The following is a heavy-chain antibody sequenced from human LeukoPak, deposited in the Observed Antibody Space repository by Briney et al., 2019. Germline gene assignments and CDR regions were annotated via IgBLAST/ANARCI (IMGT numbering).Heavy chain of an antibody. Sequence: SVKVSCKASGGTFSSYAISWVRQAPGQGLEWMGGIIPIFGTANYAQKFQGRVTITTDESTSTAYMELGSLRSEDTAVYYCARARGGYYDILTGYSYNYYFDYWGQGTLVTVSS. D-gene: IGHD3-9*01. CDR3: ARARGGYYDILTGYSYNYYFDY. CDR1: GGTFSSYA. V-gene: IGHV1-69*05. J-gene: IGHJ4*02. CDR2: IIPIFGTA.